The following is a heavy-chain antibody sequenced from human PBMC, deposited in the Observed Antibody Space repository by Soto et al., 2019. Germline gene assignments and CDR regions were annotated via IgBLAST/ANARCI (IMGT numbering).Heavy chain of an antibody. Sequence: GSLRLACLVSGFTFSSYEMNWVRQAPGKGLEWVSFIITTGASTQYADSVRGRFTISRNDVENSVFLQLDSLRVEDTAVYYCARGYRSTIFDYWGQGVLVTVYS. D-gene: IGHD6-19*01. CDR2: IITTGAST. J-gene: IGHJ4*02. CDR1: GFTFSSYE. CDR3: ARGYRSTIFDY. V-gene: IGHV3-48*03.